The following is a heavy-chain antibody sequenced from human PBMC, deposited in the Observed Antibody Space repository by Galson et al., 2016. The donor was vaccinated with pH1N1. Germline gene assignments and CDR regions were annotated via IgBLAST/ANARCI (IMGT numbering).Heavy chain of an antibody. CDR1: GYAFGTYG. CDR2: IIGYNGYT. CDR3: GREMYTVSNYNNHYAMDV. V-gene: IGHV1-18*01. Sequence: SVKVSCKASGYAFGTYGISWVRQAPGQGPEWMGWIIGYNGYTNYAQKFQGRVTLTTETTTSTAYMELSSLRSDDTAVYFCGREMYTVSNYNNHYAMDVWGQVTTATVS. J-gene: IGHJ6*02. D-gene: IGHD3-9*01.